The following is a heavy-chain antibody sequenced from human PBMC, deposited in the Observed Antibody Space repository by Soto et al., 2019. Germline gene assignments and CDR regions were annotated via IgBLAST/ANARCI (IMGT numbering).Heavy chain of an antibody. V-gene: IGHV3-33*01. J-gene: IGHJ3*02. CDR1: GFTFSSYG. CDR2: IWYDGSNK. Sequence: GGSLRLSCAASGFTFSSYGMHWVRQAPGKGLEWVAVIWYDGSNKYYADSVKGRFTISRDNSKNTLYLQMNSLRAEDTAVYYCARDVLLWFGEPHAFDIWGQGTMVTVSS. D-gene: IGHD3-10*01. CDR3: ARDVLLWFGEPHAFDI.